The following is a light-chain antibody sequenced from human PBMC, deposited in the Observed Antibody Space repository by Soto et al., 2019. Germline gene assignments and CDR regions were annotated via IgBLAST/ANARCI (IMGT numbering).Light chain of an antibody. Sequence: EILLTQSPGTLSLSPGERATLACRASQSVSSRYLAWYQQKPGQAPMLLIYGASSRATGIPDRFSGSGSGTDFTLTISRLEPEDFAVYYCQLYGNSPRFTFGPGTRVDIK. CDR2: GAS. CDR1: QSVSSRY. J-gene: IGKJ3*01. V-gene: IGKV3-20*01. CDR3: QLYGNSPRFT.